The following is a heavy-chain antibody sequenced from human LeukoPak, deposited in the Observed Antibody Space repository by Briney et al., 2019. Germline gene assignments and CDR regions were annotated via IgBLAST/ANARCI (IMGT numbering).Heavy chain of an antibody. D-gene: IGHD1-1*01. J-gene: IGHJ4*02. Sequence: GGSLRLSCASSGFTFSRYGMHWVRQAPGKGLEWVAVIWYDGSNKYYADSVKGRFTISRDNSKNTLYLHMNSLRAEDTAVYYCARGTGTTVLDCWGQGTLVTVSS. CDR2: IWYDGSNK. V-gene: IGHV3-33*01. CDR1: GFTFSRYG. CDR3: ARGTGTTVLDC.